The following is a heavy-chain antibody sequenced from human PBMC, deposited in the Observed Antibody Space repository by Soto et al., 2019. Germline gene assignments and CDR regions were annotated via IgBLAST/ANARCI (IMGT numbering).Heavy chain of an antibody. CDR3: ARDKITGLFDY. Sequence: TLSLTCAVSGGSISSGGYSWSWIRQPPGKGLEWIGYIYHSGSTNYNPSLKSRVTISVDTSKNQFSLKLTSVTAADTAVYYCARDKITGLFDYWGQGTLVTVSS. CDR1: GGSISSGGYS. D-gene: IGHD2-8*02. J-gene: IGHJ4*02. V-gene: IGHV4-30-2*01. CDR2: IYHSGST.